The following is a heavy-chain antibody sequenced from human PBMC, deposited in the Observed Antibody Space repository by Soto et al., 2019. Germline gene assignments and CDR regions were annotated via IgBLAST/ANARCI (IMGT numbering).Heavy chain of an antibody. CDR1: GFTFSSYA. CDR3: AKDQVPTYSNYINRFYGMDV. V-gene: IGHV3-23*01. J-gene: IGHJ6*02. CDR2: ISGSVGST. D-gene: IGHD4-4*01. Sequence: PGGSLRLSCAASGFTFSSYAMSWVRQAPGKGLEWVSAISGSVGSTYYADSVKGRFTISRDNSKNTLYLQMNSLRAEDTAVYYCAKDQVPTYSNYINRFYGMDVWGQGTKVTVSS.